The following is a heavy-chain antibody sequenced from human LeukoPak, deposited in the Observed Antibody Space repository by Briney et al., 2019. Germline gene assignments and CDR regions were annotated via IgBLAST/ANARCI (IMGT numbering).Heavy chain of an antibody. V-gene: IGHV3-9*01. D-gene: IGHD5-18*01. CDR2: ISWNSGSI. Sequence: GGSLRLSCAASGFTFDDYAMHWVRQAPGKGLEWVSGISWNSGSIGYADSVKGRFTISRDNAKNSLYLQMNSLRAEDTALYYCAKGTGYSYAATPDYWGQGTLVTVSS. CDR3: AKGTGYSYAATPDY. CDR1: GFTFDDYA. J-gene: IGHJ4*02.